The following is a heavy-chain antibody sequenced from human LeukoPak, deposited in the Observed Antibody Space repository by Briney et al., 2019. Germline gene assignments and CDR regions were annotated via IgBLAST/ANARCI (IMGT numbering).Heavy chain of an antibody. Sequence: PSETLSLTCTVSGGSISSYYWSWIRQPPGKGLEWIGYIYYSGSTNYNPSLKSRVTISVDTSRNQFSLRLISVTAADTAVYYCARGGYSYDYYFDYWGQGTLVTVSS. CDR3: ARGGYSYDYYFDY. CDR1: GGSISSYY. CDR2: IYYSGST. J-gene: IGHJ4*02. D-gene: IGHD5-18*01. V-gene: IGHV4-59*01.